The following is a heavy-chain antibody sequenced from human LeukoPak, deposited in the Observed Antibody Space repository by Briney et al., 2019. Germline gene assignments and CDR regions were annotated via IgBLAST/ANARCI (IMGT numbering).Heavy chain of an antibody. CDR3: ARHPSDY. J-gene: IGHJ4*02. CDR2: ISGSSSYI. V-gene: IGHV3-21*01. Sequence: PGGSLRLSCAASGFTFSTYSMNWVRQAPGKGLEWVSSISGSSSYICYADSVKGRFTVSRDNAKNSLYLQMNSLGAEDTAVYYCARHPSDYWGQGTLVTVSS. CDR1: GFTFSTYS.